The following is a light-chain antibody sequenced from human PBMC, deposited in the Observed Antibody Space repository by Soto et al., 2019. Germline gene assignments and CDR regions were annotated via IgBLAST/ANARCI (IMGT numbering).Light chain of an antibody. CDR3: LQANSFPPT. Sequence: DTQVTQSPSSVSASIGDRVTITCRASQGISNFLAWYQQKPGKAPNLLIYAASSLQSGVPSRFSGSGSGTYFTLTINTLQPEDFATYYCLQANSFPPTFGGGTKVEIK. CDR1: QGISNF. V-gene: IGKV1-12*01. CDR2: AAS. J-gene: IGKJ4*01.